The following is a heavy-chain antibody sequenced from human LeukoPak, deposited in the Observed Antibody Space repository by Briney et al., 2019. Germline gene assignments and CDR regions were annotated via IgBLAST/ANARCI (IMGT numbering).Heavy chain of an antibody. CDR3: AKQGGGSGSTNYFDY. CDR1: GFTFSSYA. D-gene: IGHD3-10*01. Sequence: GGSLRLSCAASGFTFSSYAMSWVRQAPGKGLEWVSAISGSGGSTYYADSVKGRFTISRDNSKNTLYLQVNSLRVEDTAVYYCAKQGGGSGSTNYFDYWGQGTLVTVSS. V-gene: IGHV3-23*01. J-gene: IGHJ4*02. CDR2: ISGSGGST.